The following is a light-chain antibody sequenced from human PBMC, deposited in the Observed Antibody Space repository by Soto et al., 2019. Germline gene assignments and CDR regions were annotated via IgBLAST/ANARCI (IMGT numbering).Light chain of an antibody. J-gene: IGKJ2*01. Sequence: DIQMTQSPSTLSASVGDRVTITCRASQSISSWLAWYQQKPGKATKLLIYKASSLESAVPSRFSGSGSVTEFTLTISSLQPDEFATYYCQQYNSYSYTFGQGTKLEIK. CDR3: QQYNSYSYT. V-gene: IGKV1-5*03. CDR1: QSISSW. CDR2: KAS.